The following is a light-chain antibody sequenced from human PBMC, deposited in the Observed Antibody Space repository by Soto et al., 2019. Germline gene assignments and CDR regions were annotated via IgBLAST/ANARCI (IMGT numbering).Light chain of an antibody. CDR3: SSYTSSSPYVV. CDR2: DVS. CDR1: SSDVGGYNY. V-gene: IGLV2-14*01. Sequence: QSALTQPASVSGSPGQSITISCTGTSSDVGGYNYVSWYQQHPGKAPKLMIYDVSNRPSGVPNRFSGSKSGNTASLTISGLQAEDEADYYCSSYTSSSPYVVFGGGTKLTVL. J-gene: IGLJ2*01.